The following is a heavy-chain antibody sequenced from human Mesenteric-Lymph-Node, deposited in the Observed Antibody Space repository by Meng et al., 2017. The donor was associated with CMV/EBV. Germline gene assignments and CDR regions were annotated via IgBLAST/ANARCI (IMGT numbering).Heavy chain of an antibody. CDR1: GFTFSTYP. CDR2: ISESGGST. CDR3: AKDPVVVVVSWAFDF. J-gene: IGHJ3*01. D-gene: IGHD3-22*01. Sequence: GGSLRLSCAASGFTFSTYPMSWVRQAPEKGLDWVSSISESGGSTYYADSVKGRFTISRDNSKNTLYLQINRLRVEDTAVYYCAKDPVVVVVSWAFDFWGQGTMVTVSS. V-gene: IGHV3-23*01.